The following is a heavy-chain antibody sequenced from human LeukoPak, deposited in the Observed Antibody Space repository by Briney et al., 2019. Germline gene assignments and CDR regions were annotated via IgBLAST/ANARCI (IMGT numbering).Heavy chain of an antibody. CDR3: TTDPAYCGGDCYSDAGAEAFDI. V-gene: IGHV3-15*01. D-gene: IGHD2-21*01. Sequence: GGSLRLSCAASGFTFSNAWMSRVRQAPGKGLEWVGRIKSKTDGGTTDYAAPVKGRFTISRDDSKNTLYLQMNSLKTEDTAVYYCTTDPAYCGGDCYSDAGAEAFDIWGQGTMVTVSS. CDR1: GFTFSNAW. J-gene: IGHJ3*02. CDR2: IKSKTDGGTT.